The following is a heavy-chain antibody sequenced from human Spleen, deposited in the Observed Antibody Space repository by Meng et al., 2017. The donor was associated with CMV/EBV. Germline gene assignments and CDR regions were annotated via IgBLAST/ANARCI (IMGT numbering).Heavy chain of an antibody. CDR3: ARGEGSYSSGWYRSVSWFDP. Sequence: FSGYYWRWIRQPPGKGLEWIGEINHSGSTNYNPSLKSRVTISVDTSKNQFSLKLSSVTAADTAVYYCARGEGSYSSGWYRSVSWFDPWGQGTLVTVSS. CDR1: FSGYY. CDR2: INHSGST. D-gene: IGHD6-19*01. J-gene: IGHJ5*02. V-gene: IGHV4-34*01.